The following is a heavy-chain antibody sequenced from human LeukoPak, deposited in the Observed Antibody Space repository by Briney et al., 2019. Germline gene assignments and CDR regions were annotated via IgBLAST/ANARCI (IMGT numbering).Heavy chain of an antibody. J-gene: IGHJ5*02. V-gene: IGHV4-39*01. CDR3: ARLRWSWFDP. CDR2: IYYSGST. Sequence: GSLRLSCAASGFTFSSYWMNWVRQPPGKGLEWIGSIYYSGSTYYNPSLKSRVTISVDTSKNQFSLKLSSVTAADTAVYYCARLRWSWFDPWGQGTLVTVSS. D-gene: IGHD5-24*01. CDR1: GFTFSSYW.